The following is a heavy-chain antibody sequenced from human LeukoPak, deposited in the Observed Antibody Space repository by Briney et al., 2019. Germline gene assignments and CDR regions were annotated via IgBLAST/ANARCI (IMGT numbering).Heavy chain of an antibody. CDR2: INPNSGGT. D-gene: IGHD1/OR15-1a*01. J-gene: IGHJ4*02. V-gene: IGHV1-2*02. CDR3: ARENIEQWPAFDY. CDR1: GYTFTSYD. Sequence: AASVKVSCKASGYTFTSYDINWVRQAPGQGLEWMGWINPNSGGTNYAQKFQGRVTMTSDTSTSTVQMDLGTLRSDDTAVYYCARENIEQWPAFDYWGQGTPVTVSS.